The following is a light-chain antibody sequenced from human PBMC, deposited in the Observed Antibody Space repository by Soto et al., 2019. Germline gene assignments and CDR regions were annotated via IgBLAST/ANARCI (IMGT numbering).Light chain of an antibody. CDR1: QSVSTN. J-gene: IGKJ2*01. CDR3: QHHNNWPPYT. CDR2: GAS. Sequence: DIVMTQSPATLSVSPGEGATLSCRASQSVSTNLAWYQQKPGQAPGLLIYGASTRATGIPARFSGSGSGTEFTLTISSLQSEDFAVYYCQHHNNWPPYTFGQGTKLEIK. V-gene: IGKV3-15*01.